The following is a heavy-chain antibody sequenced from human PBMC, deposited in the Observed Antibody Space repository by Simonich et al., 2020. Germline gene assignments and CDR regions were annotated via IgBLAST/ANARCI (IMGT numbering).Heavy chain of an antibody. CDR3: ARCGLVNYDILTGYHNWFDP. J-gene: IGHJ5*02. Sequence: VQLQQWGAGRLKPSETLSLTCAVFGGSVSGYYRSWFRPPPGKGADVIGEINHSASHNYNPPLNRRVTISVDTSKNHFSLKLSSVTAADTAVYYCARCGLVNYDILTGYHNWFDPWGQGTLVTVSS. D-gene: IGHD3-9*01. V-gene: IGHV4-34*01. CDR1: GGSVSGYY. CDR2: INHSASH.